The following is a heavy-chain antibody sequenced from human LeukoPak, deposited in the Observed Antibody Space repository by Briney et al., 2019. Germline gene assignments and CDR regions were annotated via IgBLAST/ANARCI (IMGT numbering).Heavy chain of an antibody. CDR2: IYYSGST. V-gene: IGHV4-59*01. J-gene: IGHJ3*02. D-gene: IGHD1-26*01. Sequence: SETLSLTCTVSGGSISSYYWSWIRQPPGKGLEWIGDIYYSGSTNYIPSLKSRVTISVDTSKNQFSLKLSSVTAADTAVYYCAREKWVGATTVRAFDIWGQGTMVTVSS. CDR3: AREKWVGATTVRAFDI. CDR1: GGSISSYY.